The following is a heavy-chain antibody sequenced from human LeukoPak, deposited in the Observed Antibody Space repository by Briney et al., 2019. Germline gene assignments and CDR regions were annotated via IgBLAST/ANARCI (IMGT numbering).Heavy chain of an antibody. Sequence: SETLSLTCTVSGASIYSDNYWSWIRQPAGKGLEWIGRIYTTGSTNYNPSLNSRVSISVDTSKNQFSLKLSSVTAADTAVYYCANGTNWFDPWGQGTLVTVSS. CDR3: ANGTNWFDP. J-gene: IGHJ5*02. CDR1: GASIYSDNY. D-gene: IGHD1-14*01. CDR2: IYTTGST. V-gene: IGHV4-61*02.